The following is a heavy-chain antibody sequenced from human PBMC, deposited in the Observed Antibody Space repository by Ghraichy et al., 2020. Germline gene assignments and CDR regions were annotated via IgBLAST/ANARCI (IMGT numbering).Heavy chain of an antibody. D-gene: IGHD3-16*02. CDR3: ARDQRYYRVRFGDFSLFLDY. CDR2: ISDDGNNK. J-gene: IGHJ4*02. V-gene: IGHV3-30*04. CDR1: GFTFSSYA. Sequence: GGSLRLSCAATGFTFSSYAMHWVRQAPGKGLEWVAVISDDGNNKKFADSVKGRFTISRDNSKNTLYLQVNSLRAEDTAVCYCARDQRYYRVRFGDFSLFLDYWGQGTLVTVSS.